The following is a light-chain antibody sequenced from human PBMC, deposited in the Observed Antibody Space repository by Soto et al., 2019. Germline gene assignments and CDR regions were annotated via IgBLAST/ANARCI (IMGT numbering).Light chain of an antibody. CDR1: STDVGSFNL. Sequence: QSALTQPASVSGSPGQSITISCSGTSTDVGSFNLVSWYQQHPGKVPKLRIYEATKRPSGVSNRFSGSKSGNKASMTISGLQAEDEADYYCCSYARSSTVVFGGGTKLTVL. CDR3: CSYARSSTVV. V-gene: IGLV2-23*01. CDR2: EAT. J-gene: IGLJ2*01.